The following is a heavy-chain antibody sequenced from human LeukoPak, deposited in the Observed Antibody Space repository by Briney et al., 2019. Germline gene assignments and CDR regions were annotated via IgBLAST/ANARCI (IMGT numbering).Heavy chain of an antibody. D-gene: IGHD2-21*02. CDR3: VLGGLYVVETVEKYYYGMDV. CDR2: ISSSGNTK. CDR1: EFTFSNYE. J-gene: IGHJ6*04. Sequence: GGSLRLSCAASEFTFSNYERKWVRQAPGKGLEWVAYISSSGNTKYYADSVRGRFTISRDNAKNSLYLQMHSLRAEDTAVYYCVLGGLYVVETVEKYYYGMDVWGKGTTVTVSS. V-gene: IGHV3-48*03.